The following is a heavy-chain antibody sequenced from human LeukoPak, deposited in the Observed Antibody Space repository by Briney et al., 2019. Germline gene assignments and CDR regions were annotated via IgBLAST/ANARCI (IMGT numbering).Heavy chain of an antibody. D-gene: IGHD3-22*01. CDR2: ISSNGGST. V-gene: IGHV3-64D*06. Sequence: GGSLRLSCSASGFTFSSYAMHWVRQAPGKGLEYVSAISSNGGSTYYADPVKGRFTISRDNSKNTLYLQMSSLRAEDTAVYYCVAPAYYDSSGYYFWGQGTLVTVSS. CDR1: GFTFSSYA. J-gene: IGHJ4*02. CDR3: VAPAYYDSSGYYF.